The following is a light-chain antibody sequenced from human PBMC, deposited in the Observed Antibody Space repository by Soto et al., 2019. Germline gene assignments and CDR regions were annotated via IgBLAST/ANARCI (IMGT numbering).Light chain of an antibody. J-gene: IGKJ4*01. CDR1: QTISND. V-gene: IGKV3-15*01. CDR3: KQNNKWPPVT. CDR2: GAS. Sequence: EVVMTQSPATVSVSPGEGGTLSCRASQTISNDLAWYQQKPGQAPRLLIYGASTRATGVPARFSGGGSGTEFTLTISSLQSEDFAFYYCKQNNKWPPVTFGGGTKVEIK.